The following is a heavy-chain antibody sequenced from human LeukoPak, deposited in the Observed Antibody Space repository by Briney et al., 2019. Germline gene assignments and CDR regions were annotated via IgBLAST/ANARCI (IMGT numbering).Heavy chain of an antibody. CDR2: INPNSGGT. D-gene: IGHD3-10*01. CDR1: VGTFSSYA. V-gene: IGHV1-2*02. Sequence: ASVKVSCKASVGTFSSYAISWVRQAPGQGLEWMGWINPNSGGTNYAQKFQGRVTMTRDTSISTAYMELSRLRSDDTAVYYCAGDGEYGSGSYSGNWFDPWGQGTLVTVSS. CDR3: AGDGEYGSGSYSGNWFDP. J-gene: IGHJ5*02.